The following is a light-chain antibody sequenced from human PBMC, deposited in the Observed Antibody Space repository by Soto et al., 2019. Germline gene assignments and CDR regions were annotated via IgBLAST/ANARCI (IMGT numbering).Light chain of an antibody. J-gene: IGKJ4*01. CDR3: QQRTNWLT. CDR2: DAT. Sequence: EIVLTQSPATMSLSPGERATLSCRASQSVTWYLAWYQQKPGQAPRLLIYDATNRATGIPARFSGSGSGTDFTLTISRREPEDFAVYYCQQRTNWLTFGGGTRVEI. CDR1: QSVTWY. V-gene: IGKV3-11*01.